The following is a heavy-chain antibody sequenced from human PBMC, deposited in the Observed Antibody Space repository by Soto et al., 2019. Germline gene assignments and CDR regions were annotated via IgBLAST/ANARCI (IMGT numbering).Heavy chain of an antibody. CDR3: ARDHGDYYGSGSYYNSDWFGP. Sequence: QVQLVQSGAEVKKPGSSVKVSCKASGGTFSSYTISWVRQAPGQGLEWMGRIIPILGIANYAKKFQGRVTITADKSTSTAYMELSSLRSEDTAVYYGARDHGDYYGSGSYYNSDWFGPWGQGTLVTVSS. CDR2: IIPILGIA. CDR1: GGTFSSYT. D-gene: IGHD3-10*01. V-gene: IGHV1-69*08. J-gene: IGHJ5*02.